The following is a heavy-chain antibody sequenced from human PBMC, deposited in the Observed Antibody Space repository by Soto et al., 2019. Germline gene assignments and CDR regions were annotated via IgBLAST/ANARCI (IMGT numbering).Heavy chain of an antibody. Sequence: GGSLRSSCAASALARGSGWIHWVRQSRGEGLVWVSRIGGDGGGTTYADSVKGRFTISRDNAKNTLYLQMNSLRAEDAAVYYCTRVVHGSAGEFDYWGQG. CDR3: TRVVHGSAGEFDY. CDR2: IGGDGGGT. CDR1: ALARGSGW. D-gene: IGHD3-10*01. V-gene: IGHV3-74*01. J-gene: IGHJ4*02.